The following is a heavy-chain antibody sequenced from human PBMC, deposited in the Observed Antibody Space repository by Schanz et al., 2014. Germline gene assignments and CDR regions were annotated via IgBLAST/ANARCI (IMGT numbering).Heavy chain of an antibody. CDR3: AKIWKARHLTGGPGRSDGMDV. CDR2: IASGGSHT. Sequence: QVQLVESGGGVVQPGRSLRLSCAASGFTFSSYGMHWVRQAPGKGLEWVSTIASGGSHTFYADSVTGRFTISGDNSKNTLVLQMNSLRVEETAIYYCAKIWKARHLTGGPGRSDGMDVWGQGTTVVVPS. V-gene: IGHV3-NL1*01. J-gene: IGHJ6*02. CDR1: GFTFSSYG. D-gene: IGHD2-15*01.